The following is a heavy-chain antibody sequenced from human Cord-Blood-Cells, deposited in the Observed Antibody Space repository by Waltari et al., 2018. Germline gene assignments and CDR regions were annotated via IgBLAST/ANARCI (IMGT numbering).Heavy chain of an antibody. J-gene: IGHJ4*02. CDR2: ISGSGGRT. Sequence: EGHLLESGGGWVQRGGPLTLSCAATGFTFSSHAVRWSRQAPGKGLEWVAAISGSGGRTYYADSVKVRFTISRDNSKNTLYLQMNSLRAEDTAVYYCAKGLVGDYGWDFDYWGQGTLVTVSS. D-gene: IGHD4-17*01. CDR3: AKGLVGDYGWDFDY. CDR1: GFTFSSHA. V-gene: IGHV3-23*01.